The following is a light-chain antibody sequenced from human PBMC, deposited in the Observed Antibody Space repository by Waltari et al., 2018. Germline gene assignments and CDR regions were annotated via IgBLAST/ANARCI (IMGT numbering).Light chain of an antibody. CDR2: AKS. CDR1: EDLNKY. CDR3: QQSYRAPLT. J-gene: IGKJ4*01. V-gene: IGKV1-39*01. Sequence: DIQMTQSPSSLSASVGDRVTITCRASEDLNKYLNWYQQKPGKAPRLLISAKSTLRSGVPSRFSGSSSGTDFSLTISSLQAEDFAIYYCQQSYRAPLTFGGGTKVEI.